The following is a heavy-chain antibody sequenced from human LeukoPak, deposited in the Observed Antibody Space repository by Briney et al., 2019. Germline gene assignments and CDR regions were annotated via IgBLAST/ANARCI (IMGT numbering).Heavy chain of an antibody. CDR1: GFTFSTYA. Sequence: GGSLRLSCSAFGFTFSTYAMYWVRQAPGKGLEYVSAITSHGDSTYYADSVKGRFTISRDNSKNTLYLQMSSLRAEDTAVYYCVTRYSSGWYDYWGQGTLVTVSS. J-gene: IGHJ4*02. V-gene: IGHV3-64D*09. CDR3: VTRYSSGWYDY. D-gene: IGHD6-19*01. CDR2: ITSHGDST.